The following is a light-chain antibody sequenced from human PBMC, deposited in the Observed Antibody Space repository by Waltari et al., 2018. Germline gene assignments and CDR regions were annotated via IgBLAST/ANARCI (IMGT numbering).Light chain of an antibody. Sequence: DVQMTQSPSSLSASVGDRVTITCRASQNINTYLNWYQQKPGKVPKVLIHAASTLHSGVPSRFSGSGSGTDFTLTINSLQPEDFATYYCQQSHRTPYTFGQVTKLEVK. V-gene: IGKV1-39*01. J-gene: IGKJ2*01. CDR3: QQSHRTPYT. CDR2: AAS. CDR1: QNINTY.